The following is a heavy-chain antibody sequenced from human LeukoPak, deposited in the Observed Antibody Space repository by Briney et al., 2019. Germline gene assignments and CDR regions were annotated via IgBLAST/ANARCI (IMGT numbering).Heavy chain of an antibody. V-gene: IGHV3-23*01. CDR3: ARNRHDSARLPFDP. CDR1: EFTFTNYA. J-gene: IGHJ5*02. D-gene: IGHD3-22*01. Sequence: GSLRLSCAASEFTFTNYAMSWARQAPGEGLEWVAAINSSGSVTSYTNSVRGRVTISRDKSKNTVYLQMTCLTAEDTAIYYCARNRHDSARLPFDPWGQGTLVTVSS. CDR2: INSSGSVT.